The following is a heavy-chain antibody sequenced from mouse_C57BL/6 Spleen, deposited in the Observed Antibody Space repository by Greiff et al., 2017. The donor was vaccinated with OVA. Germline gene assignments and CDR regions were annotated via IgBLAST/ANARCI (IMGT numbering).Heavy chain of an antibody. CDR1: GFSLSTSGMG. D-gene: IGHD1-1*01. V-gene: IGHV8-12*01. Sequence: QVTLKVSGPGILQSSQTLSLTCSFSGFSLSTSGMGVSWIRQPSGKGLEWLAHIYWDDDTRYNPSLKSRRTISKDTSRNQVFLKIPSVGTAETATYDCARSRYCGSPGYFDVWGTGTTVTVSS. CDR3: ARSRYCGSPGYFDV. J-gene: IGHJ1*03. CDR2: IYWDDDT.